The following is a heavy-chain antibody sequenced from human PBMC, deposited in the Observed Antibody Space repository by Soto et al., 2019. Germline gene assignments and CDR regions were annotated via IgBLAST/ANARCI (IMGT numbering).Heavy chain of an antibody. CDR3: ARDPGTGAALRAYHFDY. CDR2: INAGNGDT. CDR1: RYSFTTYA. J-gene: IGHJ4*02. D-gene: IGHD1-1*01. V-gene: IGHV1-3*01. Sequence: SVKVSCKASRYSFTTYALHWVRQAPGQRLEWMGWINAGNGDTKYSEKFQGRVTITRDTSANTAYMELSSLRSEDTSVYYCARDPGTGAALRAYHFDYWGQGTLVTVSS.